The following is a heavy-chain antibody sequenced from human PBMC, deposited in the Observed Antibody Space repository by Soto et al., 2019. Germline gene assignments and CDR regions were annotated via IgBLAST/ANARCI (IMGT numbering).Heavy chain of an antibody. CDR3: ARDKITGLFDY. CDR1: GGSFSGYY. Sequence: SETLSLTCAVYGGSFSGYYWTWIRQPPGTGLKWIGEINHSGSTNYNPSLKSRITISVDTSKNQFSLKLTSVTAADTAVYYCARDKITGLFDYWGQGTLVTGSS. D-gene: IGHD2-8*02. CDR2: INHSGST. V-gene: IGHV4-34*01. J-gene: IGHJ4*02.